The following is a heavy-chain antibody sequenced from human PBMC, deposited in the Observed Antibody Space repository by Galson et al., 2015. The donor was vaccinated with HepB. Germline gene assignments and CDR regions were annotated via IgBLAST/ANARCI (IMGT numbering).Heavy chain of an antibody. D-gene: IGHD3-22*01. CDR3: AKDQSYYLDSSGFDY. V-gene: IGHV3-30*18. CDR2: ISYDGVET. J-gene: IGHJ4*02. Sequence: SLRLSCAASGFTFSDYGMHWVRRAPGKGLEWVAVISYDGVETHYGDAVKGRFIISRDNLKNTLVLQMNSLRAEDTAVYYCAKDQSYYLDSSGFDYWGPGTHVTVSS. CDR1: GFTFSDYG.